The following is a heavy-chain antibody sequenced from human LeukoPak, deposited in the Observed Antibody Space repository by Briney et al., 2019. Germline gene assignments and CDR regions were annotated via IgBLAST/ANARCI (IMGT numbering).Heavy chain of an antibody. CDR1: GFTFSSYG. CDR3: AKGTFGELLYFDY. V-gene: IGHV3-30*02. J-gene: IGHJ4*02. D-gene: IGHD3-10*01. CDR2: IQYDGSNK. Sequence: GGSLRLSCAASGFTFSSYGMRWVRQAPGKGLEWVAFIQYDGSNKYYADSVKGRFTISRDNSKNTLYLQMNSLRAEDTAVYYCAKGTFGELLYFDYWGQGTLVTVSS.